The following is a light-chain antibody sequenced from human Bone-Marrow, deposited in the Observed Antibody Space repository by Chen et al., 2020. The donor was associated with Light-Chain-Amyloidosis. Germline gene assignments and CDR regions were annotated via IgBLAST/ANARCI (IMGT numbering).Light chain of an antibody. CDR1: SSDVGSYNL. J-gene: IGLJ3*02. CDR3: CSYDGNYSWV. CDR2: EGT. V-gene: IGLV2-23*01. Sequence: QSALTQPASVSGSPGQSITISCTGTSSDVGSYNLVSWYQQHPGEAPKLIIYEGTKRPSGVSNRFSGSKSANAASLTISGLQAEDEADYCCCSYDGNYSWVFGGVTKLTVL.